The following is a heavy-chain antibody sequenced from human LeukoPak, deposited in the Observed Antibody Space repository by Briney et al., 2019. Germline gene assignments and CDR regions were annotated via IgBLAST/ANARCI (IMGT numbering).Heavy chain of an antibody. V-gene: IGHV3-21*01. D-gene: IGHD6-19*01. CDR1: GFTFSSYS. J-gene: IGHJ4*02. CDR3: APRGIAVAGFDY. Sequence: PGGSLRLSCAASGFTFSSYSMNWVRQAPGKGREWVSSISSSSSYIYYADSVKGRFTISRDNAKNSLYLQMNSLRAEDTAVYYCAPRGIAVAGFDYWGQGTLVTVSS. CDR2: ISSSSSYI.